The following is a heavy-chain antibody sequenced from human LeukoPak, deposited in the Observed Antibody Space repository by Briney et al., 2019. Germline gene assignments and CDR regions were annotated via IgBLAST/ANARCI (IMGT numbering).Heavy chain of an antibody. V-gene: IGHV3-15*01. Sequence: PGGSLRLSCAASGFTFSNAWMSWVRQAPGKGLEWVGRIKSKTDGGTTDYAAPVKGRFTISRDDSKNTLYLQMNSLKTEDTAVYYCTTDRGCTNGVCYTGTEEVGYNFDYWGQGTLVTVSS. J-gene: IGHJ4*02. CDR1: GFTFSNAW. CDR2: IKSKTDGGTT. CDR3: TTDRGCTNGVCYTGTEEVGYNFDY. D-gene: IGHD2-8*01.